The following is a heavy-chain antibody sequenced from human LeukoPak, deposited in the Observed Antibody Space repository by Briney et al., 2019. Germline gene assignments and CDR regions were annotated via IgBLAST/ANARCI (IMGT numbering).Heavy chain of an antibody. D-gene: IGHD1-7*01. Sequence: PSETLSLTCAVYGGSFSGYYWSWIRQPPGKGLEWIGEINHSGSTNYNPSLKSRVTISVDTSKNQFSLKLSSVTAADTAVYYCARSRITGTTRDFDYWGQGTLVTVSS. CDR3: ARSRITGTTRDFDY. V-gene: IGHV4-34*01. CDR2: INHSGST. J-gene: IGHJ4*02. CDR1: GGSFSGYY.